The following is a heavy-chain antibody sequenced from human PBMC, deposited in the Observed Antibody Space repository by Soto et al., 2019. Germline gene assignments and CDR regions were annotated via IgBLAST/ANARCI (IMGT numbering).Heavy chain of an antibody. D-gene: IGHD2-8*01. CDR1: GFTFSSYG. CDR3: AKNSNGDYYGMDI. Sequence: HPGGSLRLSCAASGFTFSSYGMHWVRQAPGKGLGWVAVRSDDSSNQSHTDPVTGPVTTSRDNSTHTLYLQMNSHRAEDKSVYYCAKNSNGDYYGMDIWGQGTMVTVSS. J-gene: IGHJ6*02. CDR2: RSDDSSNQ. V-gene: IGHV3-30*18.